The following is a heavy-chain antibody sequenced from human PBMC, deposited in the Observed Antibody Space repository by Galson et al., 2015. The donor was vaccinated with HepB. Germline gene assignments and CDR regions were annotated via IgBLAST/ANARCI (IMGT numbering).Heavy chain of an antibody. CDR1: GDSVSSNSAA. CDR2: TYYRSKWYN. Sequence: CAISGDSVSSNSAAWNWIRQSPSRGLEWLGRTYYRSKWYNDYAVSVKSRITINPDTSKNQFSLQLNAVTPEDTAVYYCARDIPPAYDFDLVDYYYYMDVWGKGTTVTVSS. V-gene: IGHV6-1*01. CDR3: ARDIPPAYDFDLVDYYYYMDV. J-gene: IGHJ6*03. D-gene: IGHD3-3*01.